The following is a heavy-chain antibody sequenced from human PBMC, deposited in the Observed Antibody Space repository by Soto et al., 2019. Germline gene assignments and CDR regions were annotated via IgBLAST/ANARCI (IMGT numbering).Heavy chain of an antibody. CDR1: GYTFTNYG. J-gene: IGHJ5*02. V-gene: IGHV1-18*04. Sequence: QVQLVQSAPEVKKPGASVTVSCKASGYTFTNYGLNWLRQAPGQGPQWMGRISTYNGLTNYAQKFQGRITMTTDASTYIVSMELRSLTSDDTAVYYCARDLRYGYNFGDWFDPWGQGTLVTVSS. CDR3: ARDLRYGYNFGDWFDP. CDR2: ISTYNGLT. D-gene: IGHD3-16*01.